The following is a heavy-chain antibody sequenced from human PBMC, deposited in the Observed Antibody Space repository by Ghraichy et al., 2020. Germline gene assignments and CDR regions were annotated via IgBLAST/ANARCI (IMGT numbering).Heavy chain of an antibody. V-gene: IGHV3-7*03. CDR1: GFTFSSYW. CDR2: IKQDGSEK. CDR3: ARGTSSGLQDGYYYYYYMAV. J-gene: IGHJ6*03. D-gene: IGHD6-19*01. Sequence: GGSLRLSCAASGFTFSSYWMSWVRQAPGKGPEWVANIKQDGSEKYYVDSVKGRFTISRDNAKNSLYLQMNSLRAEDTAVYYCARGTSSGLQDGYYYYYYMAVWGKGTTVTVSS.